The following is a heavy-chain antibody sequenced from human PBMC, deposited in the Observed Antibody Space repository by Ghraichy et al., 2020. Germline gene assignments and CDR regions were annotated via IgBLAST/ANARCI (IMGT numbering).Heavy chain of an antibody. CDR1: GFSLNSSRVG. J-gene: IGHJ4*01. CDR3: AHSVFRSEGRSISHSFDL. D-gene: IGHD1-14*01. CDR2: ILKNDDG. Sequence: SGPTLVKPTQTLTLTCAFSGFSLNSSRVGVGWLRQPPGKALEWVALILKNDDGRASPSLKSRVTITKDTSKNQVVLQMTNMDPVDTATYYCAHSVFRSEGRSISHSFDLWGQGRLVTVSS. V-gene: IGHV2-5*01.